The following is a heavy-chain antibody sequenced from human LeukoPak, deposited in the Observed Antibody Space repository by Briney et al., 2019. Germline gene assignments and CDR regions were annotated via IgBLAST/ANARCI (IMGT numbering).Heavy chain of an antibody. J-gene: IGHJ4*02. CDR1: GFTFSSYA. Sequence: GGSLRLSCAASGFTFSSYAMSWVRQAPGKGLEWVSAISGSGGSTYYADSVKGRFTISRDNSKNTLYLQMNSLRAEDTAVYYCTESRISFSGQADHWGQGTLVTVSS. CDR3: TESRISFSGQADH. V-gene: IGHV3-23*01. CDR2: ISGSGGST. D-gene: IGHD5-12*01.